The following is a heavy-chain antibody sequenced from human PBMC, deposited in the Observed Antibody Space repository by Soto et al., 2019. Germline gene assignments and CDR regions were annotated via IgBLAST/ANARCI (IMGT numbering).Heavy chain of an antibody. J-gene: IGHJ4*02. V-gene: IGHV4-4*02. CDR2: ISHSGSV. CDR3: ARSFGWYAIDY. D-gene: IGHD6-19*01. Sequence: QVLLQESGPGLVQPSGTLSLSCAVSGGSISSSHFWGWVRQPPGKGLEWVGDISHSGSVNYNPSLKSRVTISIDKSKIQSSLKLNSVTAADTAVYYCARSFGWYAIDYWGQGTLVIVSS. CDR1: GGSISSSHF.